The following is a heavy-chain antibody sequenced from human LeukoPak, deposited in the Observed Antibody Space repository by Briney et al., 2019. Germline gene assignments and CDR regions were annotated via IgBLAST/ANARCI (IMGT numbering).Heavy chain of an antibody. Sequence: PGGSLRLSCAASGLTFSSYAMSWVRQAPGKGLEWVSAISGSGGSTYYADSVKGRFTISRDNAKNSLYLQMNSLRAEDTAVYYCAREGGTPGYFDYWGQGTLVTVSS. CDR3: AREGGTPGYFDY. J-gene: IGHJ4*02. V-gene: IGHV3-23*01. CDR2: ISGSGGST. CDR1: GLTFSSYA. D-gene: IGHD1-1*01.